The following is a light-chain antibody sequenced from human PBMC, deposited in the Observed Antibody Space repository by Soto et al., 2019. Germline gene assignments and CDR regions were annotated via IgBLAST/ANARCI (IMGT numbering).Light chain of an antibody. CDR3: QQYNNWPRT. J-gene: IGKJ1*01. CDR2: ATS. Sequence: IPLTQSPSSMSASVGDRVTMSCRASQAINYYLAWYQQKPGKAPKLLIYATSTLESGVPARFSGSGSGTDFTLTISSLQSEDFAVYYCQQYNNWPRTFGQGTKVDI. CDR1: QAINYY. V-gene: IGKV1-9*01.